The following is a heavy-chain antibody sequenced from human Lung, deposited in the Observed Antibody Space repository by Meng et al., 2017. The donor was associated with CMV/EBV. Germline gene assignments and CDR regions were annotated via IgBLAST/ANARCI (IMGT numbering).Heavy chain of an antibody. D-gene: IGHD3-22*01. CDR1: GYTFINYA. CDR3: ARGGPYPDSSGFHWYFDL. CDR2: INTHTGNP. J-gene: IGHJ2*01. V-gene: IGHV7-4-1*02. Sequence: HVQLVRSGSELKKPGASVKVSCKASGYTFINYAINWVRQAPGKGLEWMGWINTHTGNPTYGQGFTGRFVLSSDTSVSTANLQISSLKAEDTAVYYCARGGPYPDSSGFHWYFDLWGRGTLVTVSS.